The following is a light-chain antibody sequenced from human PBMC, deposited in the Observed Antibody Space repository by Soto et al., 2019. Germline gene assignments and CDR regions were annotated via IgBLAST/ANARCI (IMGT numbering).Light chain of an antibody. CDR1: QSISNY. V-gene: IGKV1-39*01. J-gene: IGKJ3*01. CDR2: AAS. Sequence: DIQMTQSPSSLSASVGDRVTITCRASQSISNYLNWYQQKPGKAPKLLIYAASSLQSGVPSRFSGSGSGTEFTLTISSLQPEDFATYSCQQSYTTLFPFRPGTNVDI. CDR3: QQSYTTLFP.